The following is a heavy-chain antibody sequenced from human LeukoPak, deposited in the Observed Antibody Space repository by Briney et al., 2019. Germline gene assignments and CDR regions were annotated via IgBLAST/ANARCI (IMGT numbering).Heavy chain of an antibody. V-gene: IGHV5-51*01. CDR1: GYSFTSYW. D-gene: IGHD3-10*01. J-gene: IGHJ6*02. Sequence: GESLKISCKGSGYSFTSYWIGWVRQMPGKGLEWMGIIYPGDSDTRYSPSFQGQVTISADKSISTAYLQWSSLKASDTAMYYCARQAGRITMVRGVIIQIRNGMDVWGQGTTVTVSS. CDR2: IYPGDSDT. CDR3: ARQAGRITMVRGVIIQIRNGMDV.